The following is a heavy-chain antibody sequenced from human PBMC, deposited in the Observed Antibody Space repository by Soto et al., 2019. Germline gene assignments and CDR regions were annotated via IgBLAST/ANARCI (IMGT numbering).Heavy chain of an antibody. J-gene: IGHJ6*02. V-gene: IGHV3-9*01. CDR1: GFTFDDYA. D-gene: IGHD3-10*01. Sequence: QLVESGGGLVQPGRSLRLSCVASGFTFDDYAMHWVRQAPGKGLQWVSGISWNSGDIGYADSVKGRFTISRDNAKSSLYLQMNSLTSEDTALYYCAKEYIWGGLNSGSGAAMDVWGQGTTVTVSS. CDR3: AKEYIWGGLNSGSGAAMDV. CDR2: ISWNSGDI.